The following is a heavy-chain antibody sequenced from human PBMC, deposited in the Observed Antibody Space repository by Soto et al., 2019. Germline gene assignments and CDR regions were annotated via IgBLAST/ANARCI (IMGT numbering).Heavy chain of an antibody. CDR3: ARGPRYCIGVRRYSLYCSVP. Sequence: SQTLSLTCVISGDSVSSTSAAWNWIRQSPSRGLEWLGRTYYRSKWYNDYAVSVKSQITINPDTSKNQFSLQLNSVTPEDTAVYYCARGPRYCIGVRRYSLYCSVPWGQGTLVTVS. D-gene: IGHD2-15*01. CDR1: GDSVSSTSAA. V-gene: IGHV6-1*01. J-gene: IGHJ5*02. CDR2: TYYRSKWYN.